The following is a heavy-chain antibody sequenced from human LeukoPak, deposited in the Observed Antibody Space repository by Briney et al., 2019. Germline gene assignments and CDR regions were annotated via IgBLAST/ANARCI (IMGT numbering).Heavy chain of an antibody. D-gene: IGHD3-10*01. CDR3: ARAVTMVRGVIWRSAPVNI. CDR1: VGSFRVYY. CDR2: MNHSGST. Sequence: RSDTLSLTCGVWVGSFRVYYWSGIRHPPGRGVEWIGEMNHSGSTNYHPSLKSRVTISVDTSKNQFSLKLSSVTAADTAVYYCARAVTMVRGVIWRSAPVNIWGQGTMVTVSS. V-gene: IGHV4-34*01. J-gene: IGHJ3*02.